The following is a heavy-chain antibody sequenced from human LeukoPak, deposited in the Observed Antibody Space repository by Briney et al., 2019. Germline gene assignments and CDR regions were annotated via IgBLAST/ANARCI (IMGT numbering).Heavy chain of an antibody. Sequence: SETLSLTCAVYGGSFSGYYWSWIRQPPGKGLEWIGEINHSGSTNYNPSLKSRVTISVDTSKNQFSLKLSSVTAADTAVYYCARGGGYYRNWSDPWGQGTLVTVSS. CDR2: INHSGST. J-gene: IGHJ5*02. D-gene: IGHD3-22*01. V-gene: IGHV4-34*01. CDR1: GGSFSGYY. CDR3: ARGGGYYRNWSDP.